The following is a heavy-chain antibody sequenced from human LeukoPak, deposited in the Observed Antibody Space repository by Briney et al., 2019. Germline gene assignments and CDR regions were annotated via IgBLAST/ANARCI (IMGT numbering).Heavy chain of an antibody. CDR2: ISSSSSTI. Sequence: GGSLRLSCAASGFTFTNYRMNWVRQAPGKGLEWVSYISSSSSTIYYADSVKGRFTISRDNSKNTLYLQMNSLRAEDTAVYFCAKDGHGSGGYLDYWGQGTLVTVSS. V-gene: IGHV3-48*01. CDR3: AKDGHGSGGYLDY. CDR1: GFTFTNYR. D-gene: IGHD3-10*01. J-gene: IGHJ4*02.